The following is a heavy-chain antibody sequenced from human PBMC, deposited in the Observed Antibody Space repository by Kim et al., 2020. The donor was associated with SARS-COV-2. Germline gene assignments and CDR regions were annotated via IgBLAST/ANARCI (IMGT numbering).Heavy chain of an antibody. V-gene: IGHV4-39*01. CDR1: GGSMSSSYY. CDR3: GRQHTLYEGSRHHWYF. CDR2: IYYYSGTA. J-gene: IGHJ2*01. Sequence: SETLSLICNVSGGSMSSSYYWGWVRQPPGKGLEWLGSIYYYSGTASYNPSLKSRVATSLDTSKNHFSLRPSPVTAAATAVYYCGRQHTLYEGSRHHWYF. D-gene: IGHD3-22*01.